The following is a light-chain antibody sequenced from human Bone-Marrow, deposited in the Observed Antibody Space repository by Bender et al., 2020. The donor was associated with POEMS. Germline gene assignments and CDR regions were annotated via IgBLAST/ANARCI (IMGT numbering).Light chain of an antibody. V-gene: IGLV2-14*03. CDR1: SSDVGGYNF. CDR2: DVS. Sequence: QSALTQPASVSGSPGQSITISCTGTSSDVGGYNFVSWYQQHPGKAPKLIIFDVSKRPSGVSNRFSGSKSGNTASLSISGIQAEDEGDYYCQSYDNSLGGWVFGGGTKLTVL. CDR3: QSYDNSLGGWV. J-gene: IGLJ3*02.